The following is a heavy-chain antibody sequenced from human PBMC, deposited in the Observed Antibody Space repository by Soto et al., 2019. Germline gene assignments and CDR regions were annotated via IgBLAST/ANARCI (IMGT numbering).Heavy chain of an antibody. CDR2: INPNSGGT. J-gene: IGHJ6*04. D-gene: IGHD1-26*01. CDR1: GYTFTGYY. Sequence: QVQLVQSGAEVKKPGASVKVSCKASGYTFTGYYMHWVRQAPGQGLEWMGWINPNSGGTNYAQKFQGRVTMTRDTSISTAYRELGRLRSEDTAVYYCARDGGMVGADYGMDVWGKGTTVTASS. V-gene: IGHV1-2*02. CDR3: ARDGGMVGADYGMDV.